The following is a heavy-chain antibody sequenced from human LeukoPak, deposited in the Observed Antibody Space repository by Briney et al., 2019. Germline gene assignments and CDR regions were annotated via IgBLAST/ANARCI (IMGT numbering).Heavy chain of an antibody. Sequence: PSETLSLTCTVSGASISDYYWSWIRQSAGKGLEWIGHLYTRGSTNYNPSLKSRVTMSVDTSKNQFSLRLNSLTAADTAIYYCARDNCGGDCFHDYWGQGTLATVSS. V-gene: IGHV4-4*07. CDR2: LYTRGST. J-gene: IGHJ4*02. CDR3: ARDNCGGDCFHDY. D-gene: IGHD2-21*02. CDR1: GASISDYY.